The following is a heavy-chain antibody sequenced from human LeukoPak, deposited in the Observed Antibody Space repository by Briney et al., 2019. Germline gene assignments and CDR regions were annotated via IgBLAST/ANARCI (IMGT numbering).Heavy chain of an antibody. V-gene: IGHV4-4*08. CDR3: AGRGQRYFRD. J-gene: IGHJ1*01. CDR2: IYRIGNT. CDR1: GDSISSDY. Sequence: PSETLSLTCSVSGDSISSDYWSWIRQPPGKGLEWIGYIYRIGNTDYNPSPKSRVTISLDTSKNQLSLNLTSVTAADTAVYYCAGRGQRYFRDWGQGTLVTVSS.